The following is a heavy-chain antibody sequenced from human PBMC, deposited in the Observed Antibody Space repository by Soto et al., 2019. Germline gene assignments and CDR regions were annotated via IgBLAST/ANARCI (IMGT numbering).Heavy chain of an antibody. D-gene: IGHD2-15*01. Sequence: QVQLVESGGGLVKPGGSLRLSCAASGFTFSDYYMSWIRQAPGKGLEWVSYISSSGSTIYYADSVKGRFTISRDNSKNTLNLQMNSLRAEDTAVYYCAKVSGCSGGSCYYYYGMDVWGQGTTVTVSS. CDR3: AKVSGCSGGSCYYYYGMDV. CDR2: ISSSGSTI. V-gene: IGHV3-11*01. CDR1: GFTFSDYY. J-gene: IGHJ6*02.